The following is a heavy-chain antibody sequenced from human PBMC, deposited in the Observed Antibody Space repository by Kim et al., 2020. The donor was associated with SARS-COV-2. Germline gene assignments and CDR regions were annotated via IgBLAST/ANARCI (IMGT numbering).Heavy chain of an antibody. D-gene: IGHD1-26*01. CDR1: GFMFSSHA. Sequence: GGSLRLSCAASGFMFSSHAMTWVRQAPGKGLERVAIISAGGHSIYYADSVKGRFTVSRDNSKNTLYLQMNSLRAEDTALYFCAKDQSGDYYYYSGMDVWGPGTKVTVSS. CDR3: AKDQSGDYYYYSGMDV. CDR2: ISAGGHSI. V-gene: IGHV3-23*01. J-gene: IGHJ6*02.